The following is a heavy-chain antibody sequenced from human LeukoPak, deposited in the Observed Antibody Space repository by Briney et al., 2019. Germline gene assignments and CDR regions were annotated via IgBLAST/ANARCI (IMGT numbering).Heavy chain of an antibody. V-gene: IGHV3-30*02. CDR1: GFTFSSYG. Sequence: GGSLRLSCAASGFTFSSYGMHWVRQSPGKGLEWVAFIRYDGSNKYYADSVKGRFTISRDNSKNTLYLQMNSLRAEDTAVYYCAKELRITMVRGVIMPFDYWGQGTLVTVSS. D-gene: IGHD3-10*01. CDR2: IRYDGSNK. J-gene: IGHJ4*02. CDR3: AKELRITMVRGVIMPFDY.